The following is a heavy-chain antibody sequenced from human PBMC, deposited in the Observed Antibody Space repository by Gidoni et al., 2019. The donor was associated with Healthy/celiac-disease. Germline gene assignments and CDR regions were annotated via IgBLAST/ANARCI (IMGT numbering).Heavy chain of an antibody. J-gene: IGHJ2*01. CDR2: ISSSGSTI. D-gene: IGHD4-17*01. V-gene: IGHV3-48*03. CDR1: GFTFSSYE. CDR3: ARVVGYGDYADNWYFDL. Sequence: EVQLVESGGGLVQPGGSLRLSCAASGFTFSSYEMNWVRQAPGKGLEWVSYISSSGSTIYYADSVKGRFTISRDNAKNSLYLQMISLRAEDTAVYYCARVVGYGDYADNWYFDLWGRGTLVTVSS.